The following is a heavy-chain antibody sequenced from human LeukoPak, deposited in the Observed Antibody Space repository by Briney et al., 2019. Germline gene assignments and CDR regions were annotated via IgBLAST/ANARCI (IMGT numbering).Heavy chain of an antibody. Sequence: ASVKVSCKASGYTFTSYDINWVRQATGQGLEWMGWMNPNSGNTGYAQKFQGRVTMTRNTSISTAYVELSGLRSEDTAVYYCARSLTRSQFDPWGQGTLVTVSS. CDR1: GYTFTSYD. CDR3: ARSLTRSQFDP. CDR2: MNPNSGNT. V-gene: IGHV1-8*01. J-gene: IGHJ5*02.